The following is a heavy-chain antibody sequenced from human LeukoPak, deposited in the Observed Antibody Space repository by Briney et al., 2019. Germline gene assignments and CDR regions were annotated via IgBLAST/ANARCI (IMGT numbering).Heavy chain of an antibody. D-gene: IGHD3-10*01. CDR3: ARQATHYGSGTYLWAFDI. Sequence: PSETLSLTCTVSGGSISSSIYYWGWIRQTPGKGLEWIGSMYYSGSTYYNPSLKSRVTISVDTYKNQFSLKLRSVTAADTAVYYCARQATHYGSGTYLWAFDIWGQGTMVTVSS. J-gene: IGHJ3*02. V-gene: IGHV4-39*01. CDR2: MYYSGST. CDR1: GGSISSSIYY.